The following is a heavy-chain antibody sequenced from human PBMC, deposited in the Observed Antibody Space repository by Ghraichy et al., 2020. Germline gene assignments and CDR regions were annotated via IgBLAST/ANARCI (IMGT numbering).Heavy chain of an antibody. CDR3: AKDLRTGTTTTSYFDY. CDR1: GFTFSSYG. J-gene: IGHJ4*02. CDR2: IRYDGSNK. V-gene: IGHV3-30*02. D-gene: IGHD1-1*01. Sequence: GGSLRLSCAASGFTFSSYGMHWVRQAPGKGLEWVALIRYDGSNKYYADSVKGRFTISRDNSKNTLYLQMNSLRAEDTAVYYCAKDLRTGTTTTSYFDYWGQGTLVTGSS.